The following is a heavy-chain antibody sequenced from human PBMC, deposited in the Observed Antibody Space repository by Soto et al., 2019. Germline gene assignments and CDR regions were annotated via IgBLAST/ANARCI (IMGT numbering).Heavy chain of an antibody. CDR2: ISYDGNNK. D-gene: IGHD2-2*01. J-gene: IGHJ4*02. V-gene: IGHV3-30*09. CDR1: GFTFSPYA. CDR3: ARARLDTPALDY. Sequence: QVQLVESGGGVVQPGRSLRLSCAASGFTFSPYAMHWVRQAPGKGLEWVAVISYDGNNKNYADSVKGRLAISRDNSRNTLYLQMNSLRDEDTAVYYCARARLDTPALDYWGQGTLVTVSS.